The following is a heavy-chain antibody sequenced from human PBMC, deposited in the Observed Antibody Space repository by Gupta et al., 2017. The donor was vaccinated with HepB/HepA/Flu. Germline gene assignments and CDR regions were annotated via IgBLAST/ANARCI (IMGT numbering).Heavy chain of an antibody. J-gene: IGHJ4*02. V-gene: IGHV3-74*01. CDR2: ITGDGSSI. CDR3: ARGSGSAILAN. CDR1: GFIFSNDW. Sequence: DVKLEESGGGVVYPGGSRRLSCAASGFIFSNDWMHWVRQVPGKSPVWVARITGDGSSITYADSVRGRFLISRDNAKNTLYLQLNSLXVXDTGTYXCARGSGSAILANWGQGTLVTVSS. D-gene: IGHD3-10*01.